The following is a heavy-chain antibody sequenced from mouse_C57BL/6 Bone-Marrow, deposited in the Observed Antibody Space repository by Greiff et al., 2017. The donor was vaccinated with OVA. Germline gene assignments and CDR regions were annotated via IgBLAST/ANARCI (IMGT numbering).Heavy chain of an antibody. CDR3: AGGSGAY. CDR2: INPNNGGT. Sequence: VQLQQSGPELVKPGASVKISCKASGYTFTDYYMNWVKQSHGKSLEWIGDINPNNGGTSYNQKFKGKATLTVDKSSSTAYMQLSSLTSEDSAVYYCAGGSGAYWGQGTLVTVSA. CDR1: GYTFTDYY. V-gene: IGHV1-26*01. J-gene: IGHJ3*01. D-gene: IGHD1-1*01.